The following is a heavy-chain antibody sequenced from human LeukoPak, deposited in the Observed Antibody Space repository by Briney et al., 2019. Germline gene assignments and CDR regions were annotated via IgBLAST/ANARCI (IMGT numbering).Heavy chain of an antibody. CDR3: ARTLDIVATTKPYYFDY. CDR1: GGSISSSSYY. D-gene: IGHD5-12*01. V-gene: IGHV4-39*01. CDR2: IYYSGST. Sequence: SETLSLTCTVSGGSISSSSYYWGWIRQPPGKGLEWIGSIYYSGSTYYNPSLKSRVTISVDTSKNQFSLKLSSVTAADTAMYYCARTLDIVATTKPYYFDYWGQGTLVTVSS. J-gene: IGHJ4*02.